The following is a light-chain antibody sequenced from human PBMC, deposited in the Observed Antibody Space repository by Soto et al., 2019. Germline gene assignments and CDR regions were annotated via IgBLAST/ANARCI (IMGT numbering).Light chain of an antibody. J-gene: IGLJ3*02. V-gene: IGLV1-44*01. Sequence: QSVLTQPPSASGTPGQRVTISCSGSSSNIGSNTVNWYQQLPGTAPKLLICSNNQRPSGVPDRFSGSKSGTSASLAISGLQSEDEADYYCAAWDDSLNGRVFGGGTKLTVL. CDR2: SNN. CDR3: AAWDDSLNGRV. CDR1: SSNIGSNT.